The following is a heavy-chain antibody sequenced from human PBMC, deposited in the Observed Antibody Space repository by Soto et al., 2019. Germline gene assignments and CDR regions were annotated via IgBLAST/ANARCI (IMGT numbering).Heavy chain of an antibody. Sequence: QVQVVQSGAEVKKPGASVRLSCKTSGYSFSSCAIHWVRLAPGQRFEWMGWINTDSGNTKYSQKFQGRVTITRDPAASTAYMELTSLASEDTATYYCVRDRAVDWYLDLWGRGTLVTVSS. J-gene: IGHJ2*01. CDR2: INTDSGNT. D-gene: IGHD6-19*01. CDR3: VRDRAVDWYLDL. V-gene: IGHV1-3*04. CDR1: GYSFSSCA.